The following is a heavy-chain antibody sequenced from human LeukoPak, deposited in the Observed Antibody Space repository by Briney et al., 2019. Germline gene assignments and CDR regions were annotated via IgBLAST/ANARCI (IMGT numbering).Heavy chain of an antibody. J-gene: IGHJ6*02. CDR3: ARASSGWANGMDV. CDR2: TYYTGST. Sequence: SETLSLTCTVSGGSISTHYWSWLRQRPGKGLEWIGYTYYTGSTNYNPSLKSRVTITVDTSKNQFSLKLSSVTAADTAVYYCARASSGWANGMDVWGQGTTVTVSS. CDR1: GGSISTHY. V-gene: IGHV4-59*08. D-gene: IGHD6-19*01.